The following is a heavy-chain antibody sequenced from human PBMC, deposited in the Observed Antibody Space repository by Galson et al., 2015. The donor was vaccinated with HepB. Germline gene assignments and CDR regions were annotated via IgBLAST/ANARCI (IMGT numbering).Heavy chain of an antibody. J-gene: IGHJ4*02. CDR3: ARDNDGKDY. CDR2: INRDGSEE. Sequence: SLRLSCAASGFTFSNYWMGWVRQAPGKGLEWVANINRDGSEEHYADSVRGRFTASRDNAKNSLYLQMISLRAEDTAVYYCARDNDGKDYWGQGTLVTVSS. CDR1: GFTFSNYW. V-gene: IGHV3-7*03. D-gene: IGHD1-26*01.